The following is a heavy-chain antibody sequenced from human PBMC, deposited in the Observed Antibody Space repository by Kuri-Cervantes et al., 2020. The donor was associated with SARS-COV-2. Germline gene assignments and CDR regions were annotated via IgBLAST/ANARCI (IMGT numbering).Heavy chain of an antibody. CDR3: ARDLLNVWSGYYYYYGMDV. Sequence: GESLKISCAASGFTFSSYSMNWVRQAPGKGLEWVSYISSSSSTIYYADSVKGRFTISRDNAKNSLYLQMNSLRDEDTAVYYCARDLLNVWSGYYYYYGMDVWGQRTTVTVSS. V-gene: IGHV3-48*02. CDR2: ISSSSSTI. J-gene: IGHJ6*02. CDR1: GFTFSSYS. D-gene: IGHD3-3*01.